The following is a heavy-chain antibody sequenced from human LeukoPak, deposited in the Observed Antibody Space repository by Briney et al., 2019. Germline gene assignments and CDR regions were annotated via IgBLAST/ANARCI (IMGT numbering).Heavy chain of an antibody. J-gene: IGHJ4*02. CDR1: GFTFDDYA. D-gene: IGHD6-6*01. V-gene: IGHV3-9*01. CDR2: ISWNSGSI. CDR3: AKDMSYSSSSYPDY. Sequence: GGSLRLSCAASGFTFDDYAMHWVRQAPGKGLEWVSGISWNSGSIGYADSVRGRFTISRDNAKNSLYLQMNSLRAEDTALYYCAKDMSYSSSSYPDYWGQGTLVTVSP.